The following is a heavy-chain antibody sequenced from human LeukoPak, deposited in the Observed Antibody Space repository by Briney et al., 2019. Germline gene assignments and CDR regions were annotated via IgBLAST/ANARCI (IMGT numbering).Heavy chain of an antibody. V-gene: IGHV3-11*01. D-gene: IGHD6-19*01. CDR2: ISDSYNTI. Sequence: GGSVTLLCAASRFTFNNYYMIWLRQAPGKERQWISFISDSYNTIYYADSVEGRFTISRDNAKNSLYLEMHSLRAEDTAMYYCARSTLPGRSGRTEFFQHWGQGTLVTVSS. CDR3: ARSTLPGRSGRTEFFQH. J-gene: IGHJ1*01. CDR1: RFTFNNYY.